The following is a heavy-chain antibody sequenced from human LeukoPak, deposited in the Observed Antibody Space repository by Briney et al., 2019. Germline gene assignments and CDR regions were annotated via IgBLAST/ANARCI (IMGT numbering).Heavy chain of an antibody. CDR1: GCTVSDYY. CDR2: ISSSGGTT. Sequence: GSLRVSCAASGCTVSDYYVSWIRQAPGQGLEWCSAISSSGGTTYYAQSLKGRVTISRDNAKNSLYLQMNSLRAEDTAVYYCAWCWARGLAMDVWGQGTTLTVSS. J-gene: IGHJ6*02. CDR3: AWCWARGLAMDV. V-gene: IGHV3-11*01. D-gene: IGHD2-8*01.